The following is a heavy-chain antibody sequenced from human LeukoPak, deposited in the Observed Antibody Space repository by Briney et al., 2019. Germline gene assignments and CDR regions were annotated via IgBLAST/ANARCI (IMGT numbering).Heavy chain of an antibody. CDR1: GGTFSSFA. CDR3: ARVVGLTGYSSNWYSGYYYYMDV. V-gene: IGHV1-69*06. CDR2: IIPIFGTT. Sequence: SVKVSCKTPGGTFSSFAITWVRQTPGQGLEWMGGIIPIFGTTNYAQKFQDRVTITADKSTSTAYMKLSSLRSEDTAVYFCARVVGLTGYSSNWYSGYYYYMDVWGKGTTVTVSS. D-gene: IGHD6-13*01. J-gene: IGHJ6*03.